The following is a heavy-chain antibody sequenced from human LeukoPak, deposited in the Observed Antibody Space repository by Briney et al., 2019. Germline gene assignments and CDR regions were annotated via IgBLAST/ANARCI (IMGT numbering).Heavy chain of an antibody. V-gene: IGHV1-69*13. D-gene: IGHD1-26*01. CDR2: SIPIFGTA. CDR1: GGTFSSYA. CDR3: ARDFVGSLGLSGFDY. J-gene: IGHJ4*02. Sequence: ASVKVSCKASGGTFSSYAISWVRQAPGPGLEWMGGSIPIFGTANYAQKFQGRVTITADESTSTAYMELSSLRSEDTAVYYCARDFVGSLGLSGFDYWGQGTLVTVSS.